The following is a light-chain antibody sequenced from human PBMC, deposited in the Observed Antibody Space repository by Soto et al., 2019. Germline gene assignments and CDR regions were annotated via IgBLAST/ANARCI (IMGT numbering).Light chain of an antibody. CDR1: TSDVGSYNY. V-gene: IGLV2-14*03. Sequence: QSVLTQPASVSGSLGQSIIISWSGTTSDVGSYNYVSWYQHHPGKAPKFMIYDVSNRPSGVSTRFSGSKSGNTASLTISGLQAEDEADYYCSSYTTSGTLVFGSGTKLTVL. CDR2: DVS. J-gene: IGLJ1*01. CDR3: SSYTTSGTLV.